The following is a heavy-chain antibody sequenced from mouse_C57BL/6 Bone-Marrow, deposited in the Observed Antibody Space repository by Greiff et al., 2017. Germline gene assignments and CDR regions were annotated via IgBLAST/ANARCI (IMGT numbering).Heavy chain of an antibody. CDR1: GYTFTSYW. Sequence: QVQLQQPGAELVRPGTSVKLSCKASGYTFTSYWMHWVKQRPGQGLEWIGVIDPSDSYTNYNQKFKGKATLTVDTSSSTAYMQLSSLTSEDSAVYYCARWPLNTVGATGDWGQGTTLTVSS. D-gene: IGHD1-1*01. CDR2: IDPSDSYT. V-gene: IGHV1-59*01. J-gene: IGHJ2*01. CDR3: ARWPLNTVGATGD.